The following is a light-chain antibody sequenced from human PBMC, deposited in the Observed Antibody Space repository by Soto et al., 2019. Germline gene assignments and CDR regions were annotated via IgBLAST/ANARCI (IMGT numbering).Light chain of an antibody. Sequence: DIQMTQYPSSLSASVGDRVTITCRASQSISRNLNWYQHKPGKAPKLLIYAASNLQNGVPSRFRGGGSGTEFTLSINSLQPEDFGTYYCQQSFTTASITFGQGTQLEIK. CDR1: QSISRN. J-gene: IGKJ5*01. V-gene: IGKV1-39*01. CDR3: QQSFTTASIT. CDR2: AAS.